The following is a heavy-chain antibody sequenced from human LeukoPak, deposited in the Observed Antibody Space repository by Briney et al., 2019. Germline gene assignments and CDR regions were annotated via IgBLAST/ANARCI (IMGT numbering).Heavy chain of an antibody. D-gene: IGHD4-17*01. V-gene: IGHV1-8*03. CDR2: MNPNSGNT. Sequence: ASVKVSCKASGYTFTSYDINWVRQATGQGLEWMGWMNPNSGNTGYAQKFQGRVTITRNTSISTAYMELSSLRSEDTAVYYCARDPTNGDYVVAWFDPWGQGTLVTVSS. CDR3: ARDPTNGDYVVAWFDP. CDR1: GYTFTSYD. J-gene: IGHJ5*02.